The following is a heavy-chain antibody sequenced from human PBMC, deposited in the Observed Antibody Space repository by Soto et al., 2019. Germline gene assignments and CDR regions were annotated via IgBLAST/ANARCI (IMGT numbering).Heavy chain of an antibody. CDR3: ARGTVRRYFAR. CDR1: GGSFSGYY. Sequence: QVQLQQWGAGLLKPSETLSLTCAVYGGSFSGYYWSWIRQPPGKGLEWIGEINHSGSTNYNPSLKSRVTISVDTSKNQFSLKLSSVTAADTAVCYCARGTVRRYFARWGQGTLVTVSS. V-gene: IGHV4-34*01. J-gene: IGHJ4*02. CDR2: INHSGST. D-gene: IGHD3-10*02.